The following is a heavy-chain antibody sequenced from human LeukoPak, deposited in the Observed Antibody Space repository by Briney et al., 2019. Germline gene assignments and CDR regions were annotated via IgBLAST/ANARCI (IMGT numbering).Heavy chain of an antibody. CDR2: IYYSGNT. Sequence: PSETLSLTCTVSGGSISSSNNYWVWIRQPPGKGLEWIGSIYYSGNTYYNPSLKSRVHISVDTSKNHFSLNLNSVTAADTAMYYCARHAYYDFVTGLFDPWGEGTLVTVSS. V-gene: IGHV4-39*01. D-gene: IGHD3-3*01. J-gene: IGHJ5*02. CDR1: GGSISSSNNY. CDR3: ARHAYYDFVTGLFDP.